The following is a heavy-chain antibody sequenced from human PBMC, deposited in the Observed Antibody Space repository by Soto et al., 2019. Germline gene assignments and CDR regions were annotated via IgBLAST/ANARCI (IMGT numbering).Heavy chain of an antibody. Sequence: ASVKVSCKASGYTFTGYYMHWVRQAPGQGLEWMGGIIPIFGTANYAQKFQGRVTITADKSTSTAYMELSSLRSEDTAVYYCAREGITGTTDYWGQGTLVTVSS. CDR3: AREGITGTTDY. J-gene: IGHJ4*02. V-gene: IGHV1-69*06. CDR2: IIPIFGTA. CDR1: GYTFTGYY. D-gene: IGHD1-20*01.